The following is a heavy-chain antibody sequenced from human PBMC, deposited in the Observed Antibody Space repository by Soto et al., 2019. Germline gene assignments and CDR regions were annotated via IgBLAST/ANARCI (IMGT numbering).Heavy chain of an antibody. Sequence: SETLSLTSTPSGISMCRHDYYWSWIRQPPGKGLEWIGYIHNSGSTYYNPTLKSRLTISSDTSKNQFSLRLNSVTAADTALYYCARGEVRGSFDIWRQRKMVTASS. J-gene: IGHJ3*02. CDR1: GISMCRHDYY. CDR3: ARGEVRGSFDI. CDR2: IHNSGST. D-gene: IGHD3-10*01. V-gene: IGHV4-30-4*01.